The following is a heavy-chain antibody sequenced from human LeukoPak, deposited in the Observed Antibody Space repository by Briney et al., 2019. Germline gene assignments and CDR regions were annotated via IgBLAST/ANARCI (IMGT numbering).Heavy chain of an antibody. Sequence: SETLSLTCTVSGGSISSSSYYWGWIRQPPGKGLEWIGSIYYSGSTYYNPSLKSRVTISVDTSKNQFSLKLSSVTAADTAVYYCARQGVTKYYYYMDVWGKGTTVTISS. J-gene: IGHJ6*03. V-gene: IGHV4-39*01. D-gene: IGHD2-8*01. CDR1: GGSISSSSYY. CDR3: ARQGVTKYYYYMDV. CDR2: IYYSGST.